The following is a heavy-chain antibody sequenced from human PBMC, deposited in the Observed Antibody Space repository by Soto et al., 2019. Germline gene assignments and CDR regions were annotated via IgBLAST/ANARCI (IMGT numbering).Heavy chain of an antibody. CDR3: ARDGVEYSGYDFVYYFDY. Sequence: ASVKVSCKASGYTFTSYGISWVRQAPGQGLEWMGWISAYNGNTNYAQKLQGRVTMTTDTSTSTAYMELRSLRSDDTAVYYCARDGVEYSGYDFVYYFDYWGQGTLVTVSS. D-gene: IGHD5-12*01. CDR1: GYTFTSYG. V-gene: IGHV1-18*01. J-gene: IGHJ4*02. CDR2: ISAYNGNT.